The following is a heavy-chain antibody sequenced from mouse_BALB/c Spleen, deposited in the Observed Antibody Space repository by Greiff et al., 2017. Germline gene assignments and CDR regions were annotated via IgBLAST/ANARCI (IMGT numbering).Heavy chain of an antibody. Sequence: VQLQQSGAELVKPGASVKLSCTASGFNIKDTYMHWVKQRPEQGLEWIGRIDPANGNTKYDPKFQGKATITADTSSNTAYLQLSSLTSEDTAVYYCASPYGSSPLYFDYWGQGTTLTVSS. CDR1: GFNIKDTY. CDR3: ASPYGSSPLYFDY. D-gene: IGHD1-1*01. CDR2: IDPANGNT. J-gene: IGHJ2*01. V-gene: IGHV14-3*02.